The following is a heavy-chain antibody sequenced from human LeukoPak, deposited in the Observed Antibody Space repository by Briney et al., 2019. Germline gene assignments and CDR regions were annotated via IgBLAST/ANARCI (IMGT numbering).Heavy chain of an antibody. CDR2: INPSGGST. CDR1: GYTFTSYY. Sequence: GASVKVSCKASGYTFTSYYMHWVRQAPGQGLEWMGIINPSGGSTSYAQKFQGRVSMTRDTSTSTVYMELSSLRSEDAAVYYCARDGYTTVTGLHDAFDIWGQGTMVTVSS. J-gene: IGHJ3*02. CDR3: ARDGYTTVTGLHDAFDI. D-gene: IGHD4-11*01. V-gene: IGHV1-46*01.